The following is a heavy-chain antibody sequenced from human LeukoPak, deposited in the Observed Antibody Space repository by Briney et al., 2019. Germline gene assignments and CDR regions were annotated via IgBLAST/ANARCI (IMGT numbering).Heavy chain of an antibody. J-gene: IGHJ4*02. V-gene: IGHV3-49*04. Sequence: GRSLGLSCTASGFTFGDYAMSWVRQAPGKGLEWVGFIRSKAYGGTTEYAASVKGRFTISRDDSKSIAYLQMNSLKTEDTAVYYCTREDQYYFDYWGQGTLVTVSS. CDR1: GFTFGDYA. CDR2: IRSKAYGGTT. CDR3: TREDQYYFDY. D-gene: IGHD2-2*01.